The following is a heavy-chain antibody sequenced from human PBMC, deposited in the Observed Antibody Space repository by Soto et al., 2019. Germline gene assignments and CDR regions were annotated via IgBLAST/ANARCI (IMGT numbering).Heavy chain of an antibody. CDR3: VRDRDGYNF. CDR2: INSDGSDT. D-gene: IGHD5-12*01. Sequence: PGGSLRLSCAASGFTFSTFVMHWVRQAPGKGLVWVSRINSDGSDTRYADSVKGRFTISRDNARNTLDLQMSSLRAEDTAVYFCVRDRDGYNFWGQGTMVTVSS. CDR1: GFTFSTFV. J-gene: IGHJ3*01. V-gene: IGHV3-74*01.